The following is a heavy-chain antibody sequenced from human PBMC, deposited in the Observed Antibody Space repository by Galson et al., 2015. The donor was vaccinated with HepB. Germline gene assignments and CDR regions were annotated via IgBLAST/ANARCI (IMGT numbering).Heavy chain of an antibody. CDR1: GFSFNTFV. CDR3: ARDVVDDIDNDDYSSAAGY. V-gene: IGHV3-33*01. J-gene: IGHJ4*02. CDR2: IWSDGSSP. D-gene: IGHD4-17*01. Sequence: SLRLSCAASGFSFNTFVMHWVRQAPGRGLEWVALIWSDGSSPYYGDSVRGRFTISRDNSKNMLYLQMNNLRVADTAIYYCARDVVDDIDNDDYSSAAGYWGQGTLVTGSS.